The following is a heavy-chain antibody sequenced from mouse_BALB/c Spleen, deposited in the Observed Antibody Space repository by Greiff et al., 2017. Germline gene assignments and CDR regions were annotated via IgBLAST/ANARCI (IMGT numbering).Heavy chain of an antibody. CDR2: ISSGGSYT. CDR3: ARRGDPAWCAY. D-gene: IGHD3-3*01. CDR1: GFTFSSYA. V-gene: IGHV5-9-3*01. J-gene: IGHJ3*01. Sequence: EVQGVESGGGLVKPGGSLKLSCAASGFTFSSYAMSWVRQTPEKRLEWVATISSGGSYTYYPDSVKGRFTISRDNAKNTLYLQMSSLRSEDTAMYYCARRGDPAWCAYWGQGTLVTVSA.